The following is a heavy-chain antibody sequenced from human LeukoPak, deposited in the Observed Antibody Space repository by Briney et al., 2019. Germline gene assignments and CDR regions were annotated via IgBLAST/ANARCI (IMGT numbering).Heavy chain of an antibody. V-gene: IGHV1-69*05. Sequence: GSSVKVSCKASGGTFSSYAISWVRQAPGQGLEWMGGIIPIFGTANYAQKFQGRVTMTTDTSTSTAYMELRSLRSDDTAVYYCAREVPYSLDSSGYYYYYYYVDVWGKGTTVTISS. CDR1: GGTFSSYA. D-gene: IGHD3-22*01. CDR3: AREVPYSLDSSGYYYYYYYVDV. J-gene: IGHJ6*03. CDR2: IIPIFGTA.